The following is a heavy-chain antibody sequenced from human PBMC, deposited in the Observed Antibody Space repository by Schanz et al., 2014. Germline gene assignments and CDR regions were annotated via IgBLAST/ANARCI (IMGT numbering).Heavy chain of an antibody. CDR2: IGYLGDT. CDR3: ARPRFDYGEVDY. D-gene: IGHD4-17*01. CDR1: GFTLSNSD. J-gene: IGHJ4*02. Sequence: EQLVESGGGLVQPGGSLRLSCAASGFTLSNSDMHWVRQGTGKGLEWVSTIGYLGDTYYPDSVKGRFTISRDRFQNTLYLRMSSLRAEDTAVYYCARPRFDYGEVDYWGQGTLXTVSS. V-gene: IGHV3-13*01.